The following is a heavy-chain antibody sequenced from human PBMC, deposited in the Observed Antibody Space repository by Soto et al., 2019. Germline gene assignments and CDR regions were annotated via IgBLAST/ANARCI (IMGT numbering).Heavy chain of an antibody. V-gene: IGHV4-61*01. Sequence: QVQLQESGPGLVKPSETLSLTCTVSGGSVSSGSYYWSWIRQPPGKGLEWIGYIYYSGSTNYNPSLKSRVTITVDTSKTQFSLKRSSVTAADTAVYYCARIVDYSGSYYPYNWFDPWGQGTLVTVSS. D-gene: IGHD1-26*01. CDR3: ARIVDYSGSYYPYNWFDP. CDR2: IYYSGST. CDR1: GGSVSSGSYY. J-gene: IGHJ5*02.